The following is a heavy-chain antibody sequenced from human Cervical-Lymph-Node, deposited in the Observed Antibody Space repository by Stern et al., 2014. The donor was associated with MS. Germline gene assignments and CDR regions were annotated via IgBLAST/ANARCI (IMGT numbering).Heavy chain of an antibody. CDR3: ARGGSRVPDY. Sequence: EVQLVESGGGLVPPGGSLRLSCAASGFTFSRYWMSWARQAPGKGLEWVAHIKEDGSESHYVDSVKGRFTMSRDNAKNSLYLQMNSLRAEDTAVYHCARGGSRVPDYWGQGTLVTVSS. J-gene: IGHJ4*02. V-gene: IGHV3-7*01. D-gene: IGHD2-2*01. CDR2: IKEDGSES. CDR1: GFTFSRYW.